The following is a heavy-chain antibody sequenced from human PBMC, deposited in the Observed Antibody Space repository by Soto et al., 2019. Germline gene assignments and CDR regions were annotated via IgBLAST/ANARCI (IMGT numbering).Heavy chain of an antibody. V-gene: IGHV3-23*01. Sequence: LRLSCAASGFMFSTYAMTWVRQAPGRGLEWVSTILHDETPFYTDSVKGRFTISRDNVRGTLYLQMNGLRVEDAALYYCAKDLFPTSGQRFFFESWGQGTLVTVSS. CDR2: ILHDETP. J-gene: IGHJ4*02. D-gene: IGHD2-21*01. CDR3: AKDLFPTSGQRFFFES. CDR1: GFMFSTYA.